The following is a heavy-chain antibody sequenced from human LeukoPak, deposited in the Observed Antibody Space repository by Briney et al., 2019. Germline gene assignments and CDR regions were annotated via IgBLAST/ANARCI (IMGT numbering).Heavy chain of an antibody. J-gene: IGHJ6*02. Sequence: PSGTLSLTCAVSGGSISSYYWSWIRQPPGKGLEWIGYIYYSGSTNYNPSLKSRVTISVDTSKNQFSLKLSSVTAADTAVYYCARLYSYGGYGMDVWGQGTTVTVSS. CDR1: GGSISSYY. CDR3: ARLYSYGGYGMDV. D-gene: IGHD5-18*01. CDR2: IYYSGST. V-gene: IGHV4-59*01.